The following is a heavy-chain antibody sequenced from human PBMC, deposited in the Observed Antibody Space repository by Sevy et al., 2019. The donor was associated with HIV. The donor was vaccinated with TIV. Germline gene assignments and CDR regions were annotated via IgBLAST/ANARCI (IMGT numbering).Heavy chain of an antibody. D-gene: IGHD2-2*02. CDR2: IYPGDSDT. CDR1: GYSFTSYW. CDR3: ARSSIGYCSSTGCYSDDVFDI. Sequence: GESLKISCKGSGYSFTSYWIGWVRQMPGKGLEWMGIIYPGDSDTRYSPSFQGQVTISADKSISTAYLQWSSLKASDTAMYYCARSSIGYCSSTGCYSDDVFDIWGQGTMVTVSS. V-gene: IGHV5-51*01. J-gene: IGHJ3*02.